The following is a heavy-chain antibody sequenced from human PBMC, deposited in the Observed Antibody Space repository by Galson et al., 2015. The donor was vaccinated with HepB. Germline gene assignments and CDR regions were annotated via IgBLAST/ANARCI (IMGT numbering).Heavy chain of an antibody. V-gene: IGHV1-18*01. J-gene: IGHJ5*02. CDR2: ISTYNRHT. CDR3: ARGALVVVVGATQNNWFDP. Sequence: SVKVSCKASGYIFSSYPITWVRQAPGQGLEWMGWISTYNRHTNYAQSFQDRVTLTTDRSTSTIYLELRSLTSDDTAVYYCARGALVVVVGATQNNWFDPWGQGTLVTVSS. D-gene: IGHD2-15*01. CDR1: GYIFSSYP.